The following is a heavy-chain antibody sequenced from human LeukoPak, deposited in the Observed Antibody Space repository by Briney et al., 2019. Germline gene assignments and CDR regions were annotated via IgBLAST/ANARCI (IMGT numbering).Heavy chain of an antibody. V-gene: IGHV4-34*01. CDR2: INHGGST. Sequence: SETLSLTCAIYGGTFGDDYWSWVRQPPGKGLEWIGEINHGGSTNYNPSLKSRVTISVDTSKNQFSLKLSSVTAADTAVYYCARSPYYPYYFDYWGQGTLVTVSS. CDR3: ARSPYYPYYFDY. J-gene: IGHJ4*02. D-gene: IGHD3-22*01. CDR1: GGTFGDDY.